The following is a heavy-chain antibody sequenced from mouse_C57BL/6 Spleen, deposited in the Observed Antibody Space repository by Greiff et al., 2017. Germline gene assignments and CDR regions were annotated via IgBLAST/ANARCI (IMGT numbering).Heavy chain of an antibody. V-gene: IGHV1-81*01. CDR1: GYTFTSYG. Sequence: VKLQQSGAELARPGASVKLSCKASGYTFTSYGISWVKQRTGQGLEWIGEIYPRSGNTYYNEKFKGKATLTADKSSSTAYMELRSLTSEDSAVYFCASYYGSSNYFDYWGQGTTLTVSS. CDR3: ASYYGSSNYFDY. CDR2: IYPRSGNT. J-gene: IGHJ2*01. D-gene: IGHD1-1*01.